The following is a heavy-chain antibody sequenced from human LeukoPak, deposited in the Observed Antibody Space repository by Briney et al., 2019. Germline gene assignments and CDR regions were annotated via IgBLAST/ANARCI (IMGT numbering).Heavy chain of an antibody. CDR2: IYPDDSDT. D-gene: IGHD3/OR15-3a*01. V-gene: IGHV5-51*01. J-gene: IGHJ5*02. CDR3: ARQRGASRTVNWFDP. Sequence: PGESLKISCETSGYSFTTYWIGWVRQRPGTGLEWVGAIYPDDSDTRYSPSFQGQVAISADRSIRTAYLKWNSLKASDTGMYYCARQRGASRTVNWFDPWGQGTLVTVSS. CDR1: GYSFTTYW.